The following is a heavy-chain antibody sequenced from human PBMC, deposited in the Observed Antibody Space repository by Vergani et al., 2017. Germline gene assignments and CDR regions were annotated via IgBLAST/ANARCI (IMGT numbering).Heavy chain of an antibody. CDR2: VEDSGYF. Sequence: QVQLQESGPGLVRPSETLSLTCTVSGGSLSGYYWNWIRQTPGEGLEWIGYVEDSGYFNYNPSRKTRVSMSSDTSNNQFSLMLSSVTVAYTAVYYCARSIVSRNPPDYFDNWGQGTLVTVSS. D-gene: IGHD1-14*01. J-gene: IGHJ4*02. V-gene: IGHV4-59*01. CDR1: GGSLSGYY. CDR3: ARSIVSRNPPDYFDN.